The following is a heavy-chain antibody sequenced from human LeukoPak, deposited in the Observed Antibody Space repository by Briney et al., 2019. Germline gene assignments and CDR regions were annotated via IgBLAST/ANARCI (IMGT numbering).Heavy chain of an antibody. V-gene: IGHV3-66*01. J-gene: IGHJ4*02. CDR3: ARNYYDSSAYYYFDY. D-gene: IGHD3-22*01. Sequence: GGSLRLSCAASGFTVSSSYMNWVRQAPGKGLEWVSLIYSGGGTYYADSVKGRFTISRDSSKNTLYLQMNSLRAEDTAVYYCARNYYDSSAYYYFDYWGQGTLVTVSS. CDR2: IYSGGGT. CDR1: GFTVSSSY.